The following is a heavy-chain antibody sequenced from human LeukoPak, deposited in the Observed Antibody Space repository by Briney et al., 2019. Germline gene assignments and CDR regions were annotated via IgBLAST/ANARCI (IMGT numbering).Heavy chain of an antibody. CDR2: IYYSGST. V-gene: IGHV4-59*08. D-gene: IGHD3-22*01. CDR3: ARGGSSYYDSSEVDY. CDR1: GGSISSYY. J-gene: IGHJ4*02. Sequence: PSETLSLTCTVSGGSISSYYWSWIRQPPGKGLEWIGYIYYSGSTNYNPSLKSRVTISVDTSKNQFSLKLSSVTAADTAVYYCARGGSSYYDSSEVDYWGQGTLVTVSS.